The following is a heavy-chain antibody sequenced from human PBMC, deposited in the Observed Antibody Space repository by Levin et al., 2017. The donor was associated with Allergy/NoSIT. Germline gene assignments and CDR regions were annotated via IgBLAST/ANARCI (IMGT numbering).Heavy chain of an antibody. V-gene: IGHV3-30-3*01. CDR2: ISYDGSNK. Sequence: GGSLRLSCAASGFTFSSYAMHWVRQAPGKGLEWVAVISYDGSNKYYADSVKGRFTISRDNSKNTLYLQMNSLRAEDTAVYYCARTTYNWNDFGAFDIWGQGTMVTVSS. CDR3: ARTTYNWNDFGAFDI. D-gene: IGHD1-1*01. CDR1: GFTFSSYA. J-gene: IGHJ3*02.